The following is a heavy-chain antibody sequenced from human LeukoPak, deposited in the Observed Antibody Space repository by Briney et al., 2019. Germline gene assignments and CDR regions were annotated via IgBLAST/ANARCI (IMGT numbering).Heavy chain of an antibody. D-gene: IGHD3-22*01. V-gene: IGHV1-69*06. CDR2: IIPIFGTA. CDR3: ARVFVDDSSGYYGSGYYYYMDV. J-gene: IGHJ6*03. Sequence: SVKVSCKASGYTFTNYAISWVRQAPGQGLEWMGGIIPIFGTANYAQKSQGRVTITADKSTSTAYMELSSLRSEDTAVYYCARVFVDDSSGYYGSGYYYYMDVWGKGTTVTVSS. CDR1: GYTFTNYA.